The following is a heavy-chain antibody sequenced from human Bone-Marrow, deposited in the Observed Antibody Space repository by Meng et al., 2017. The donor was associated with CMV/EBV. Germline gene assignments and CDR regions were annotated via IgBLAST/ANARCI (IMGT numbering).Heavy chain of an antibody. CDR1: GYTFTSYG. D-gene: IGHD3-3*01. J-gene: IGHJ4*02. V-gene: IGHV1-18*01. CDR2: ISAYNGNT. Sequence: ASVKVSCKASGYTFTSYGISWVRQAPGQGLEWMGWISAYNGNTNYAQKFQGRVTITTDESTSTAYMELSSLRSEDTAVYYCAIGFGGDYFDYWGQGTLVTVSS. CDR3: AIGFGGDYFDY.